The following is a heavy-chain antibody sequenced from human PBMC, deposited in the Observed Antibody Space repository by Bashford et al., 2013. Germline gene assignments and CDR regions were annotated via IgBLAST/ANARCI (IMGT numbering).Heavy chain of an antibody. Sequence: GGSLRLSCAASGFTFSSYGMHWVRQAPGKGLEWVAVISYDGSNKYYADSVKGRFTISRDNSKNTLYLQMNSLRAEDTAVYYCAKDLGGLSHRVVDYWGQGTLVTVSS. V-gene: IGHV3-30*18. CDR3: AKDLGGLSHRVVDY. CDR1: GFTFSSYG. J-gene: IGHJ4*02. D-gene: IGHD3-10*01. CDR2: ISYDGSNK.